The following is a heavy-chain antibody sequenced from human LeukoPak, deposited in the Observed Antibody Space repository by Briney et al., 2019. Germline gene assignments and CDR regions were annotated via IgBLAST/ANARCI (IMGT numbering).Heavy chain of an antibody. CDR3: AKGGIAVAGTWFDP. Sequence: GGSLRLSCAASGFTFDDYAMHWVRQAPGKGLEWVSGISWNGGNIGYADSVKGRFIISRGNARNSLYLQMNSLRAEDMALYYCAKGGIAVAGTWFDPWGQGTLVTVSS. CDR2: ISWNGGNI. CDR1: GFTFDDYA. J-gene: IGHJ5*02. D-gene: IGHD6-19*01. V-gene: IGHV3-9*03.